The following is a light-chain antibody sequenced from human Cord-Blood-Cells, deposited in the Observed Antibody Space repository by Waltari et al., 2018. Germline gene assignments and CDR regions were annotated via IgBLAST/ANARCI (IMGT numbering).Light chain of an antibody. J-gene: IGLJ3*02. CDR1: SSDVGGCNY. CDR3: SSYTSSSTWV. Sequence: QSALTQPASVSGSPGQSLPISCTGTSSDVGGCNYVSWSQHRPGKAPKLLIYDVSNRPSGVSKRFSGSKSGNTASLTISGLQAEDEADYYCSSYTSSSTWVFGGGTKLTVL. V-gene: IGLV2-14*03. CDR2: DVS.